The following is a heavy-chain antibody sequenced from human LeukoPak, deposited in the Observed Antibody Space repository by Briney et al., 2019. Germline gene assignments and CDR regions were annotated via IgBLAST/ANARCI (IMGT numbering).Heavy chain of an antibody. D-gene: IGHD2-21*02. CDR1: GVTFSSYA. V-gene: IGHV3-23*01. CDR2: ISAFVGST. J-gene: IGHJ4*02. Sequence: GGSLRLSCAASGVTFSSYAMSWVRQAPGKGLEWVSAISAFVGSTYYADSVKGRVTISRDNSKNTLYLKLNSLRAEDTALYSCARTAMGDSVRFPNDYWGQGTLVTVSS. CDR3: ARTAMGDSVRFPNDY.